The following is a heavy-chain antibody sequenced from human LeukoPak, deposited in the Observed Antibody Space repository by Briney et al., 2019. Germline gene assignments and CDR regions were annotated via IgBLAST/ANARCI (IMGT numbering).Heavy chain of an antibody. Sequence: ASVKVSCKASGYTFTRYAMQWVRQAPGQRLEWMGWINAGNGSPKYSQNFQGRVTITRDTSASIAYMELSSLRSEDTAVYYCARGNDPDYWGRGTLVTVSS. CDR2: INAGNGSP. J-gene: IGHJ4*02. D-gene: IGHD3-10*01. V-gene: IGHV1-3*01. CDR3: ARGNDPDY. CDR1: GYTFTRYA.